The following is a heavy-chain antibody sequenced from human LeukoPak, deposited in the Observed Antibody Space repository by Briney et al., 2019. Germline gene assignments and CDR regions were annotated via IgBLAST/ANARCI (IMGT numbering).Heavy chain of an antibody. Sequence: GGSLRLSCAASGFTFSSYSMNWVRQAPGKGLEWVSSISSSSSYIYYADSVKGRFTISRDNAKNSLYLQMNSLRAEDTAVYYCARDGRAPYGVHRYYYYYMDVWGKGTTVTISS. J-gene: IGHJ6*03. CDR1: GFTFSSYS. CDR2: ISSSSSYI. V-gene: IGHV3-21*01. CDR3: ARDGRAPYGVHRYYYYYMDV. D-gene: IGHD1-26*01.